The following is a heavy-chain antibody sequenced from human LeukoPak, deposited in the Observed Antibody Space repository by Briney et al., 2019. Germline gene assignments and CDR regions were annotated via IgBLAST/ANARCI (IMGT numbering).Heavy chain of an antibody. CDR3: ARLSPYYYDSSGYYATNFDY. V-gene: IGHV4-34*01. CDR2: INHSGST. Sequence: SETLSLTCTVSGGSISSYYWSWIRQPPGKGLEWIGEINHSGSTNYNPSLKSRVTISVDTSKNQFSLKLSSVTAADTAVYYCARLSPYYYDSSGYYATNFDYWGQGTLVTVSS. D-gene: IGHD3-22*01. J-gene: IGHJ4*02. CDR1: GGSISSYY.